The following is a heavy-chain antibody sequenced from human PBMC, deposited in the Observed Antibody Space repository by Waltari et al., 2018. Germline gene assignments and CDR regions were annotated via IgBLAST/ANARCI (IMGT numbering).Heavy chain of an antibody. V-gene: IGHV3-7*01. J-gene: IGHJ4*02. D-gene: IGHD4-4*01. CDR2: IKEDGRWK. Sequence: EVQLVESGGDLVQPGGSLRLSCAASGFTFSTYWMTGVREAPGKGMEWWATIKEDGRWKNYADAGKGRFTIARDNAKHALYLQMNSLRAEDTAVYYCARDPHYSNFDYWGQGTLVTVSS. CDR3: ARDPHYSNFDY. CDR1: GFTFSTYW.